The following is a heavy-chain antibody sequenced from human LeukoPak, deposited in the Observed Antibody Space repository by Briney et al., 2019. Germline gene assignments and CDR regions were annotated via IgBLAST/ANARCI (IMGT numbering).Heavy chain of an antibody. Sequence: GGSLRLSCAASGFTFSSYSMNWVRQAPGKGLEWVSSISSSSSYIYYADSVKGRFTISRDNAKNSLYLQMNSLRAEDTAVYYCARDPVVAATPMIYCWFDPWGQGTLVTVSS. V-gene: IGHV3-21*01. J-gene: IGHJ5*02. CDR1: GFTFSSYS. CDR3: ARDPVVAATPMIYCWFDP. CDR2: ISSSSSYI. D-gene: IGHD2-15*01.